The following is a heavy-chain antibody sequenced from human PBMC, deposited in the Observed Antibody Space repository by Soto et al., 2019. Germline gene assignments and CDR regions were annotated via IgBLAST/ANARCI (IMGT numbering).Heavy chain of an antibody. Sequence: QVQLVESGGGLVKSGGSVRLSCAASGFIFSDYYMSWIRQAPGKGLEWVSHIIHSGRIISYAESLKGRFTICRDNAKNLVWLQTASLRGEGPAISYCVRLLDIYEVALATSCKTTGYYYEDVWGKGTTVNVS. CDR3: VRLLDIYEVALATSCKTTGYYYEDV. V-gene: IGHV3-11*01. CDR2: IIHSGRII. D-gene: IGHD1-26*01. J-gene: IGHJ6*03. CDR1: GFIFSDYY.